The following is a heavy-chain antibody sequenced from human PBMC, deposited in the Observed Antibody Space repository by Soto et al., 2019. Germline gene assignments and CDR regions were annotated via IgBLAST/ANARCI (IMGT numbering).Heavy chain of an antibody. J-gene: IGHJ4*02. Sequence: GGSLRLSCAASGFTFSNAWMNWVRQTPGKGLEWVSSTGGISGMTFFADSVKGRFTVSRDTSKNTLYLEMNTLRVEDTAVYYCAKGNLSAPMYYFDYWGQGTPVTVSS. D-gene: IGHD3-16*02. CDR2: TGGISGMT. CDR3: AKGNLSAPMYYFDY. V-gene: IGHV3-23*01. CDR1: GFTFSNAW.